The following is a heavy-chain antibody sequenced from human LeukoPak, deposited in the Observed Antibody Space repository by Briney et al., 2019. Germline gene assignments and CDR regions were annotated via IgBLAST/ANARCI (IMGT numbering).Heavy chain of an antibody. J-gene: IGHJ4*02. CDR2: IYWDDDK. V-gene: IGHV2-5*02. CDR1: GFSLSTPGVG. CDR3: AHRAYYDFWSGYYDYFDY. Sequence: SGPTLVKPTQTLTPTFTFSGFSLSTPGVGVGWIRQPPGKALEWLALIYWDDDKRYSPSLKSRLTITKETSKNQVVLTMTNMDPVDTATYYCAHRAYYDFWSGYYDYFDYWGQGTLVTVSS. D-gene: IGHD3-3*01.